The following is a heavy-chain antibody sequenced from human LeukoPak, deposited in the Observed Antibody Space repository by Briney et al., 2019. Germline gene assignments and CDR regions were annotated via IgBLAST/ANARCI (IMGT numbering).Heavy chain of an antibody. V-gene: IGHV4-4*02. J-gene: IGHJ4*02. Sequence: PSETLSLTCAVSGGSITSSHWWSWVRQPPGKGLEWIGEIYHSGSTNYNPSLQSRVTISVDKSKNQFSLKLSSVTAVDTAVYYCVIPGYYDNSVWGQGTLVTVSS. CDR1: GGSITSSHW. D-gene: IGHD3-22*01. CDR3: VIPGYYDNSV. CDR2: IYHSGST.